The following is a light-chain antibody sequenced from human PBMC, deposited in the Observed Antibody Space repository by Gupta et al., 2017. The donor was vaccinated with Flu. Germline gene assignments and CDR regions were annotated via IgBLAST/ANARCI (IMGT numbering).Light chain of an antibody. V-gene: IGLV1-44*01. CDR3: ATWDDNRNGWV. Sequence: RVTISCSGSSSNIGSNTVNWYQQVPGTAPKLLIYNNNQRPSGVPDRFSGSKSGTSASLAISGLQAGDEGDYYCATWDDNRNGWVFGGGAKLTVL. CDR2: NNN. CDR1: SSNIGSNT. J-gene: IGLJ3*02.